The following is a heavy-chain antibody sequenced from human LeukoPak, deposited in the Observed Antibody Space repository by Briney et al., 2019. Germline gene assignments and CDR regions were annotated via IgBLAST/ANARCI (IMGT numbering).Heavy chain of an antibody. V-gene: IGHV3-21*01. D-gene: IGHD6-13*01. Sequence: GGSLRLSCAASAFTFTSYSMNWVRHAPGKGLEWVSSISSSSSYIYYADAVKGRFTISRENAKKSLYLQMNSLRAEDTAVYYCARDRLYSSSWTLDYWGQGTLVTVSS. CDR1: AFTFTSYS. CDR2: ISSSSSYI. CDR3: ARDRLYSSSWTLDY. J-gene: IGHJ4*02.